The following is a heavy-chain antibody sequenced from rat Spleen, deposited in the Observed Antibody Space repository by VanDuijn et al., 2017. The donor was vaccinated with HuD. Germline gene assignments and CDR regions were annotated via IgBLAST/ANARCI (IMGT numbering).Heavy chain of an antibody. D-gene: IGHD1-11*01. CDR1: GFTFSNYD. Sequence: EVQLVESGGGLVQPGRSLKLSCAASGFTFSNYDMAWVRQAPTKGLEWVATIAYDGSRTYYGDSVKGRFTVSRDNGKSVLYLQMDSLRSEDTATYYCARQGYLRDWYFDFWGPGTMVTVSS. V-gene: IGHV5-29*01. CDR3: ARQGYLRDWYFDF. CDR2: IAYDGSRT. J-gene: IGHJ1*01.